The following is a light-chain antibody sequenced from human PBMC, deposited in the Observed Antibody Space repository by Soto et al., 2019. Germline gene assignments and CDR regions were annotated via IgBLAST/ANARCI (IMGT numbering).Light chain of an antibody. V-gene: IGKV1-5*01. J-gene: IGKJ1*01. Sequence: IEVTHSPPTLSISIGDRVTLTCRASQSISSWLACYQQKPGKAAKILLYDDASLESGGPSTCIGSGAGTEVTLTISSRQTDDFVTDYCQQYRSYSTWTFGQGTKVDIK. CDR3: QQYRSYSTWT. CDR1: QSISSW. CDR2: DDA.